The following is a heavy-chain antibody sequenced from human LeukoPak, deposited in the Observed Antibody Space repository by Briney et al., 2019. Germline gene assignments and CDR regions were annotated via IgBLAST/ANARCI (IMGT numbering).Heavy chain of an antibody. V-gene: IGHV4-61*02. Sequence: SETLSLTCTVSGGSISSGSYYWRWIRQPAGKGLEWIGRIYTSGSTNYNPSLKSRVTISVDTSKNQFSLKLSPVTAADTAVYYCARLKKGFTFDYWGQGTLVTVSS. CDR1: GGSISSGSYY. J-gene: IGHJ4*02. CDR2: IYTSGST. CDR3: ARLKKGFTFDY.